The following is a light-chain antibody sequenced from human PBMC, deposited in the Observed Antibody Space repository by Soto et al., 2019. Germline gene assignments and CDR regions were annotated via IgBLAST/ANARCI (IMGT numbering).Light chain of an antibody. Sequence: QGVVTQEPSLTVSPGGTVTLTCGSSTGPVTGGHYPYWIQQKPGQAPRTLIYDTSNKHSWTPARFSGSLLGGKAALTLSGAQPEDEAEYYCLLTYSGASYVFGTGTKVTVL. CDR2: DTS. V-gene: IGLV7-46*01. CDR3: LLTYSGASYV. CDR1: TGPVTGGHY. J-gene: IGLJ1*01.